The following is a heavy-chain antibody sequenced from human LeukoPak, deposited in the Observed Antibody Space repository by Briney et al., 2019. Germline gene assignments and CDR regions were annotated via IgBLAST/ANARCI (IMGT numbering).Heavy chain of an antibody. CDR3: ARVRGSGSRPLDY. D-gene: IGHD3-10*01. J-gene: IGHJ4*02. V-gene: IGHV1-2*02. CDR2: INPNSGGT. Sequence: GASVKVSCKASGYTFTGYYMHWARQAPGQGLEWMGWINPNSGGTNYAQRFQGRVTMTRDTSISTAYMELSRLRSDDTAVYYCARVRGSGSRPLDYWGQGTLVTVSS. CDR1: GYTFTGYY.